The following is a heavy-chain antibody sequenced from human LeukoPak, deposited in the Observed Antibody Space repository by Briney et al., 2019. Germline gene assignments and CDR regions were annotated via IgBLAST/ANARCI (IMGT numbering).Heavy chain of an antibody. V-gene: IGHV1-2*02. J-gene: IGHJ4*02. CDR1: GYTFTGYY. CDR2: INPNSGGT. D-gene: IGHD2/OR15-2a*01. CDR3: AIVDPGLLNFDY. Sequence: ASVKVFCKASGYTFTGYYMHWVRQAPGQGLEWMGWINPNSGGTNYAQKFQGRVTMTRDTSISTAYMELSRLRSDDTAVYYCAIVDPGLLNFDYWGQGTLVTVSS.